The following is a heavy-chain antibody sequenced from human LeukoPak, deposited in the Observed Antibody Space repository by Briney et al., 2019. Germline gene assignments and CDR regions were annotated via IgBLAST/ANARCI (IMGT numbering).Heavy chain of an antibody. V-gene: IGHV4-38-2*01. CDR2: IYHSGST. CDR3: AKRYCSSTTCYDDRGAFDY. J-gene: IGHJ4*02. D-gene: IGHD2-2*01. CDR1: GFTFSNAW. Sequence: GSLRLFCAASGFTFSNAWMSWVRQAPGKGLEWIGSIYHSGSTYYNPSLKSRVTISVDTSKNQFSLKLSSVTAADTAVYYCAKRYCSSTTCYDDRGAFDYWGQGTLVTVSS.